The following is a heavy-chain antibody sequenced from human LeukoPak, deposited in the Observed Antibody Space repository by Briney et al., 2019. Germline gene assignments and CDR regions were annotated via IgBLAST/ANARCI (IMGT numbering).Heavy chain of an antibody. D-gene: IGHD3-22*01. CDR1: GGSLSGYY. V-gene: IGHV4-34*01. Sequence: SETLSLTCAVYGGSLSGYYWSWIRQPPGKGLEWIGEINHSGSTNYNPSLKSRVTISVDTSKNQFSLKLSSVTAADTAVYYCARGGNPNCYDSSGQPPRPLDPWGQGTLVTVSS. J-gene: IGHJ5*02. CDR3: ARGGNPNCYDSSGQPPRPLDP. CDR2: INHSGST.